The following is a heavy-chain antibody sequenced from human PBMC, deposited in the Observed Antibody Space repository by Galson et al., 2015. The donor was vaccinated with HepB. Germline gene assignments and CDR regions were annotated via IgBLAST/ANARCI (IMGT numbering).Heavy chain of an antibody. CDR2: ITSSSGHT. CDR3: ARDMLVRTTTLAGPFDI. CDR1: GFTFSDYS. Sequence: SLRLSCAASGFTFSDYSMAWIRQAPGKGLQWISYITSSSGHTNYADSVKGRSAISRDNANNSLFLQMNSLRAEDTAVYYCARDMLVRTTTLAGPFDIWGQGTMVTVSS. V-gene: IGHV3-11*06. D-gene: IGHD4/OR15-4a*01. J-gene: IGHJ3*02.